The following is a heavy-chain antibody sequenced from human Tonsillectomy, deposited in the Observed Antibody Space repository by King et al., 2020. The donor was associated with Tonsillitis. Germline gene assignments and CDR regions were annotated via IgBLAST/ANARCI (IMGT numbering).Heavy chain of an antibody. D-gene: IGHD4/OR15-4a*01. J-gene: IGHJ4*02. V-gene: IGHV3-9*01. CDR1: GFTFYDYA. CDR2: ISWNSGTI. Sequence: VQLVESGGGLVQPGRSLRLSCAASGFTFYDYAMHWVRQAPGKGLEWVSGISWNSGTIGYAGSVKGRFTISRDNAKNSLYLQMNSLRAEDTALYYCAKSSHSMVAGMGNFDYWGRGILVTVSS. CDR3: AKSSHSMVAGMGNFDY.